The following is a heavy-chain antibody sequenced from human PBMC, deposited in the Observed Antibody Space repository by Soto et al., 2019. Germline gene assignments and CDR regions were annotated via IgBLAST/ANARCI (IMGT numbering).Heavy chain of an antibody. J-gene: IGHJ3*02. Sequence: QLQLQESGPGLVKPSETLSLTCTVSGGSISSSSYYWGWIRQPPGKGLEWIGSIYYSGSTYYNPSLKSRVTISVDTSKNQFSLKLSSVTAADTAVYYCARLNPSYAFDIWGQGTMVTVSS. CDR3: ARLNPSYAFDI. D-gene: IGHD6-6*01. V-gene: IGHV4-39*01. CDR1: GGSISSSSYY. CDR2: IYYSGST.